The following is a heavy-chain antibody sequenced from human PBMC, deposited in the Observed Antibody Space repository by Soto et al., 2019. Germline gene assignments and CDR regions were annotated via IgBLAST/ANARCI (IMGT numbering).Heavy chain of an antibody. Sequence: SDTMSLTCPVSFGSIVSRSYYCVVIRQPPVRGPEWIGSIYYSGSTYYNPSLKSRVTISVDTSKNQFSLKLSSVTAADTAVYYCARHLIVVVPAAIRYDWFDPWGQGTLVTVSS. CDR1: FGSIVSRSYY. CDR2: IYYSGST. D-gene: IGHD2-2*01. CDR3: ARHLIVVVPAAIRYDWFDP. J-gene: IGHJ5*02. V-gene: IGHV4-39*01.